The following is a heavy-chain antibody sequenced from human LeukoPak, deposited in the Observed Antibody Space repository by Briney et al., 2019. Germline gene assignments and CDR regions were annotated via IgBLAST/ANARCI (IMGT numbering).Heavy chain of an antibody. J-gene: IGHJ6*02. CDR3: ARPFPAAIFLYYYYGMDV. CDR2: ISYDGSNK. Sequence: PGGSLRLSCAASGFTFSSYAMHWVRQAPGKGLEWVAVISYDGSNKYYADSVKDRFTISRDNSKNTLYLQMNSLRAEDTAVYYCARPFPAAIFLYYYYGMDVWGQGTTVTVSS. CDR1: GFTFSSYA. D-gene: IGHD2-2*01. V-gene: IGHV3-30-3*01.